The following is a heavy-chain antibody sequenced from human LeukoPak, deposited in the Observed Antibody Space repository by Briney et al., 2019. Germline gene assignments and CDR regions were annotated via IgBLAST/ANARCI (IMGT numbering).Heavy chain of an antibody. V-gene: IGHV3-23*01. CDR1: GFRFSDYT. J-gene: IGHJ4*02. CDR2: IGGRGGST. CDR3: AKLVVITTYFDY. D-gene: IGHD3-22*01. Sequence: GGSLRLSCAASGFRFSDYTMTWVRQAPGKGPEWVSAIGGRGGSTYYADSLGGRFTISRDNSKNTLYLQMNSLRAEDTAVYYCAKLVVITTYFDYWGQGTLVTVSS.